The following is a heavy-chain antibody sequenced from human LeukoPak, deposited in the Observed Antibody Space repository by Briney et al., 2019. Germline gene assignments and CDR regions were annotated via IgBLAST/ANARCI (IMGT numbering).Heavy chain of an antibody. Sequence: SVKVSCKASGGTFNSYAISWVRQAPGQGLEWMGGIIPIFGTTNYARKFRGRIIMTGDVSTATDYMELSSLRSEDTAVYYCARDNSIADRGWWFDPWGQGTLVTVSS. CDR1: GGTFNSYA. CDR3: ARDNSIADRGWWFDP. CDR2: IIPIFGTT. V-gene: IGHV1-69*13. D-gene: IGHD4-23*01. J-gene: IGHJ5*02.